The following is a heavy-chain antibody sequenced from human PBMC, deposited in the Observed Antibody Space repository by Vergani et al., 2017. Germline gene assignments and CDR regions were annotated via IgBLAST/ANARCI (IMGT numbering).Heavy chain of an antibody. CDR3: ARDPGYCDNYFDY. D-gene: IGHD5-12*01. J-gene: IGHJ4*02. CDR2: IYYSGST. Sequence: QVQLQESGPGLVKPSETLSLTCTVSGGSLSSYYWSWIRQPPGKGLEWIGYIYYSGSTNYNPSLKSRVTISVDTSKNQFSLELSSVTAADTAVYYCARDPGYCDNYFDYWGQGTMVTVSS. V-gene: IGHV4-59*01. CDR1: GGSLSSYY.